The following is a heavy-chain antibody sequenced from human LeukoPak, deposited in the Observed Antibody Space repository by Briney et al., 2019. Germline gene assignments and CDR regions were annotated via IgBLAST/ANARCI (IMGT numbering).Heavy chain of an antibody. V-gene: IGHV4-59*01. J-gene: IGHJ3*02. CDR2: IFYSGST. CDR1: GGSISSYY. CDR3: AITTGTSSFDAFDI. D-gene: IGHD1-1*01. Sequence: SETLSLTCTVSGGSISSYYWSWIRQPPGKGLEWMGYIFYSGSTNYNPSLKSRVTISVDTSKNQFSLKLSSVTAADTAVYYCAITTGTSSFDAFDIWGQGTMVTVSS.